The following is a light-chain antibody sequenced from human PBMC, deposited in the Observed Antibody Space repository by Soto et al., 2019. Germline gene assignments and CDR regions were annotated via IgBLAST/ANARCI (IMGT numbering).Light chain of an antibody. J-gene: IGKJ2*01. CDR2: GST. CDR1: QSVSNNY. V-gene: IGKV3-20*01. Sequence: EVGWRQSPGTLSFSPGERATLSCRASQSVSNNYLAWYQPKRGQFPKLLIFGSTDRATGIPDRFSGSGSGTDFTLTISRLEPEDFAVYYCQQYGSSPPYTFGQGTKLEIK. CDR3: QQYGSSPPYT.